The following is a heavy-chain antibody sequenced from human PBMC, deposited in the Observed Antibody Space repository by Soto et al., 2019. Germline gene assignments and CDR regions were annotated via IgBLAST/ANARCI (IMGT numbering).Heavy chain of an antibody. J-gene: IGHJ5*02. Sequence: PGGSPRLSCAASGFTFSSYAMHWVRQLPGKGLAWISRINAEGSSTIYADSVKGRFTVSRDNAKNTLYLQMNSLRDEDTAVYYCVRDQSVAGPTTLFDPWGQGSLVTVSS. D-gene: IGHD6-19*01. CDR3: VRDQSVAGPTTLFDP. CDR2: INAEGSST. CDR1: GFTFSSYA. V-gene: IGHV3-74*01.